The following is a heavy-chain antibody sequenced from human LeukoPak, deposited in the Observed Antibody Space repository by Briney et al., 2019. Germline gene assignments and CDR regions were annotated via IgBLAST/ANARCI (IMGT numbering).Heavy chain of an antibody. CDR1: GFTFSSYA. J-gene: IGHJ4*02. V-gene: IGHV3-21*01. Sequence: GGSLRLSCAASGFTFSSYAMSWVRQAPGKGLEWVSSISSSSSYIYYADSVKGRFTISRDNAKNSLYLQMNSLRAEDAAVYYCARDPPIAVAGVYFDYWGQGTLVTVSS. D-gene: IGHD6-19*01. CDR3: ARDPPIAVAGVYFDY. CDR2: ISSSSSYI.